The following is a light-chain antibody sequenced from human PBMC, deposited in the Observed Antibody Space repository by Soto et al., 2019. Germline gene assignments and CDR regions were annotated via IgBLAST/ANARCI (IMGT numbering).Light chain of an antibody. CDR2: DSN. V-gene: IGLV1-51*01. CDR3: GTWDSSLSAVV. Sequence: QSVLTQPPSVSAAPGQKVTISCSGSSSNIGNNYVSWYQQLPGTAPKLLIDDSNKRPSGIPDRFSGSKSGTSATLGITGLQTGDEADYYCGTWDSSLSAVVFGGGTKLTV. CDR1: SSNIGNNY. J-gene: IGLJ2*01.